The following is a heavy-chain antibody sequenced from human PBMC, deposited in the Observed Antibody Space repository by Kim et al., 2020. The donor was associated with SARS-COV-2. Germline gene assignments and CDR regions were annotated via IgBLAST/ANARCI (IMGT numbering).Heavy chain of an antibody. J-gene: IGHJ4*02. V-gene: IGHV3-21*01. Sequence: YKADSGKGRLTISRDNAKTSLYLQMNSLRAEDTAVYYCARSSSSDYYFDYWGQGTLVTVSS. CDR3: ARSSSSDYYFDY. D-gene: IGHD6-6*01.